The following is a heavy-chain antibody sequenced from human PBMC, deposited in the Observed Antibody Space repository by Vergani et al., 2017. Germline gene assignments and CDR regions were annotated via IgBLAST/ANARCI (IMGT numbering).Heavy chain of an antibody. CDR3: ARERSDSSGYYGYYYGMDV. V-gene: IGHV1-46*01. CDR1: GYTFTSYY. J-gene: IGHJ6*02. CDR2: INPSGGST. Sequence: QVQLVQSGAEVKKPGASVKVSCKASGYTFTSYYMHWVRQAPGQGLEWMGIINPSGGSTSYAQKFQGRVTMTRDTSTSTVYMELSSLRSEDTAVYYCARERSDSSGYYGYYYGMDVWGQGTTVTVSS. D-gene: IGHD3-22*01.